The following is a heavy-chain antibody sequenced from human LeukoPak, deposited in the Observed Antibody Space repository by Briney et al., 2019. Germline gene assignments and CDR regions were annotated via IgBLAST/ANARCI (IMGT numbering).Heavy chain of an antibody. Sequence: AGGSLRLSCAASGFTFSNYAMSWVRQAPGKGLEWVSAISGSGGSTYYADSVKGRFTISRDNSKNTLYLQMNSLRAEDTAVYYFAKGQGNVGVTGKDYRGQGTLVTVSS. V-gene: IGHV3-23*01. CDR1: GFTFSNYA. J-gene: IGHJ4*02. CDR2: ISGSGGST. CDR3: AKGQGNVGVTGKDY. D-gene: IGHD2-21*02.